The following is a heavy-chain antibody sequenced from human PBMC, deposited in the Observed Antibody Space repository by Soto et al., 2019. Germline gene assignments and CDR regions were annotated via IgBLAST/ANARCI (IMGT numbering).Heavy chain of an antibody. CDR3: ARVGDYGDFRDWYFDL. D-gene: IGHD4-17*01. Sequence: QVQLVQSGAEVKKPGSSVKVSCKASGGTFSSYAISWVRQAPGQGLEWMGGIIPIFGTANYAQKFQGRVTMTADESTSTAYMELSSLRSEDTAVYYCARVGDYGDFRDWYFDLWGRGTLVTVSS. J-gene: IGHJ2*01. CDR1: GGTFSSYA. V-gene: IGHV1-69*12. CDR2: IIPIFGTA.